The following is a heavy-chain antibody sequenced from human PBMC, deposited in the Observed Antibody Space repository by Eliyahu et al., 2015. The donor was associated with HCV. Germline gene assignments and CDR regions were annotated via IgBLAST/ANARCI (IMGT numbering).Heavy chain of an antibody. CDR3: ARRTMGYCGGDCYSEVFDY. V-gene: IGHV3-11*05. CDR1: GFTFSAYS. D-gene: IGHD2-21*02. Sequence: QVQLVXSGGGLVKPGGSLRLSCAASGFTFSAYSLXWIRQGPGKGLGWVSYISSSSSYTNYADSVKGRFTISRDNAKNSLYLXMNSLRAEDTAVYYCARRTMGYCGGDCYSEVFDYWGQGTLVTVSS. J-gene: IGHJ4*02. CDR2: ISSSSSYT.